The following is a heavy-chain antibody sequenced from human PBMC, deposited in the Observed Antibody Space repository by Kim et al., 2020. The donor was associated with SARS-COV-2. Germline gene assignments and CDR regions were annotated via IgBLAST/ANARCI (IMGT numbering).Heavy chain of an antibody. J-gene: IGHJ5*02. D-gene: IGHD6-19*01. Sequence: SETLSLTCTVSGGSISSSSYYWGWIRQPPGKGLEWIGSIYYSGSTYYNPSLKSRVTISVDTSKNQFSLKLSSVTAADTAVYYCARRTPGRYSSGWFKSFWFDPWGQGTLVTVSS. V-gene: IGHV4-39*01. CDR3: ARRTPGRYSSGWFKSFWFDP. CDR2: IYYSGST. CDR1: GGSISSSSYY.